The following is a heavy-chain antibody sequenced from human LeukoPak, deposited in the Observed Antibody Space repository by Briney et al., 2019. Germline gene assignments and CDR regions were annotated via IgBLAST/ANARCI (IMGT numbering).Heavy chain of an antibody. J-gene: IGHJ4*02. CDR3: ARGPGIAAAGTFDDY. V-gene: IGHV3-53*01. CDR1: GFTVSSNY. D-gene: IGHD6-13*01. Sequence: GGSLRLSCAASGFTVSSNYMSWVRQAPGKGLEWVSVIYSGGSTYYADSVKGRFTISRDNSKNTLYLQMNSLRAEDTAVYYCARGPGIAAAGTFDDYWGQGTLVTVSS. CDR2: IYSGGST.